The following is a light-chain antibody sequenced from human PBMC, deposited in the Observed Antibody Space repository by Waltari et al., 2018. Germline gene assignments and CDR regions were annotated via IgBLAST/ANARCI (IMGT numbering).Light chain of an antibody. V-gene: IGKV1-5*03. CDR3: QQYNSYSLLS. J-gene: IGKJ4*01. CDR2: KAS. CDR1: QSISKG. Sequence: CRARQSISKGLAWYQQKPGKAPKLLIYKASTLESGVPSRFSGSGSGTEFTLTISSLQPEDFATYYCQQYNSYSLLSFGGGTKVEIK.